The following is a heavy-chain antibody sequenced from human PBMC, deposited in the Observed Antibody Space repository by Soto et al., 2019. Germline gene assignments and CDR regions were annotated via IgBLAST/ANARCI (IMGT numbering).Heavy chain of an antibody. J-gene: IGHJ6*02. CDR1: GGSISSSSYY. D-gene: IGHD5-18*01. CDR2: IYYSGST. CDR3: ARHFDTAMVKSNGMDV. Sequence: SETLSLTCTVSGGSISSSSYYWGWIRQPPGKGLERIGSIYYSGSTYYNPSLKSRVTISVDTSKNQFSLKLSSVTAADTAVYYCARHFDTAMVKSNGMDVWGQGTTVTVSS. V-gene: IGHV4-39*01.